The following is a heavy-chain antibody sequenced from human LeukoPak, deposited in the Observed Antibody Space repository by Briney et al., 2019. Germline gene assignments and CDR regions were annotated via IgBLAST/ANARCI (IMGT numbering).Heavy chain of an antibody. CDR3: ARDPHRSYWYFDL. V-gene: IGHV3-48*03. CDR1: GLTLSNYE. J-gene: IGHJ2*01. CDR2: ISNTGSSI. D-gene: IGHD3-16*02. Sequence: GRTVSLSCAASGLTLSNYEMKWVRQTPGKGVEWVLYISNTGSSIYYADSVQVCLTISRDNAKHSLYLQMNSLRAEDTAVYYCARDPHRSYWYFDLWGRGTRISVPS.